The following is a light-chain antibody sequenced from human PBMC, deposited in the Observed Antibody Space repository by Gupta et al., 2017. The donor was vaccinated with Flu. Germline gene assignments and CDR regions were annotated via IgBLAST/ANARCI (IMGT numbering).Light chain of an antibody. CDR3: QQRSNWPRT. V-gene: IGKV3-11*01. CDR1: QSVSIF. J-gene: IGKJ5*01. Sequence: EIVLTQSPATLSLSPGERATLSCRASQSVSIFLAWYHQKPGQAPRLLIYDASNRATGIPGRFSGSGSGTDFTLTISSLEPEDFAVYYCQQRSNWPRTFGQGTRLEIK. CDR2: DAS.